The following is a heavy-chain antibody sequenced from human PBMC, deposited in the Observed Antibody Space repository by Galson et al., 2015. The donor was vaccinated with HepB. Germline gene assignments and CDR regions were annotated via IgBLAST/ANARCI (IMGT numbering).Heavy chain of an antibody. Sequence: ETLSLTCTVSGGFISSSSYYWGWIRQPPGRGLEWIGSIYYTGSTYYNPSLRSRITMSVDTSKNQFSLKLSSVTAADTAVYYCARHHDILTGPPDHWGQGTLVTVSS. CDR2: IYYTGST. V-gene: IGHV4-39*01. CDR1: GGFISSSSYY. D-gene: IGHD3-9*01. J-gene: IGHJ4*02. CDR3: ARHHDILTGPPDH.